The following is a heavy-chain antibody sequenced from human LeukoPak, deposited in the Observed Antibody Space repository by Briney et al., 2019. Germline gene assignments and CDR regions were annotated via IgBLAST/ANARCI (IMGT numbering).Heavy chain of an antibody. Sequence: ASVKVSCKASGYTFTDDYIHWVRQAPGQGLEWMGWINPNSGGTNYAQNFQGRVAMTRDTSISTAYMELSRLRSDDTAVYYCAGQTRQLLSMIGGAFDIWGQGTMVTVSS. D-gene: IGHD3-22*01. CDR2: INPNSGGT. CDR1: GYTFTDDY. V-gene: IGHV1-2*02. CDR3: AGQTRQLLSMIGGAFDI. J-gene: IGHJ3*02.